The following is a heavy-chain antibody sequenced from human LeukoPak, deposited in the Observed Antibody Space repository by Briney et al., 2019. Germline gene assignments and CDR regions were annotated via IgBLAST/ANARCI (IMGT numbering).Heavy chain of an antibody. CDR3: AKDSVGATWGNAFDI. D-gene: IGHD1-26*01. CDR2: ISYDGSNK. CDR1: GFTFNKYG. V-gene: IGHV3-30*18. Sequence: GGSLRLSCAASGFTFNKYGMHWVRQAPGKGLKWVAVISYDGSNKYYADSVKGRFTISRDNSKNTLYLQMNSLRAEDTAVYYCAKDSVGATWGNAFDIWGQGTMVTVSS. J-gene: IGHJ3*02.